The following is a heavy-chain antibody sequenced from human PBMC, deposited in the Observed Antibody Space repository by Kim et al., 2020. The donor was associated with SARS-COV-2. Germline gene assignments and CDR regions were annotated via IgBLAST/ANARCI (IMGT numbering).Heavy chain of an antibody. Sequence: GGSLRLSCAASGFTFSNAWMSWVRQAPGKGLEWVGRIKSKTDGGTTDYAAPVKGRFTISRDDSKNTLYLQMNSLKTEDTAVYYCTTDPGAAMVIHGNDYWGQGTLVTVSS. V-gene: IGHV3-15*01. CDR2: IKSKTDGGTT. CDR3: TTDPGAAMVIHGNDY. J-gene: IGHJ4*02. CDR1: GFTFSNAW. D-gene: IGHD5-18*01.